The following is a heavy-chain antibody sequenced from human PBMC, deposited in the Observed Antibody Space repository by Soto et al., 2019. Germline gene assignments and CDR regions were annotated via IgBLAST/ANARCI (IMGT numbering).Heavy chain of an antibody. Sequence: EVQLVESGGGLVQPRGSLRLSCVASGFTFSSYSMNWVRQAPGQGLEWVSYISSSSNVIYYADSVKGRFTISRDNAKNSLYLQMNSLRDEDTAGYYCTTSVGASGYEFYWGQGTLVTVSS. CDR2: ISSSSNVI. CDR1: GFTFSSYS. D-gene: IGHD5-12*01. V-gene: IGHV3-48*02. CDR3: TTSVGASGYEFY. J-gene: IGHJ4*02.